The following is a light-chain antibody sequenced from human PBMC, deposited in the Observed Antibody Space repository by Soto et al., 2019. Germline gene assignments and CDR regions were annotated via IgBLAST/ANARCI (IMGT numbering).Light chain of an antibody. CDR1: QSVSRD. J-gene: IGKJ4*01. Sequence: EIVMTQSPATLSVSPGERATLSCRASQSVSRDLGWYQQKPGQAPRLLIYGASTRATGVPARFSGSGSGTEFTLTISSLQSEDFAIYHCQQSNNRPLTFGGGTKVEIK. CDR2: GAS. V-gene: IGKV3-15*01. CDR3: QQSNNRPLT.